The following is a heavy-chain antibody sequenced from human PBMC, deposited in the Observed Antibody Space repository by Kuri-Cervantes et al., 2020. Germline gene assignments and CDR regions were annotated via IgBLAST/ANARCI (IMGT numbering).Heavy chain of an antibody. CDR3: ARGATVTTYYFDY. V-gene: IGHV3-30-3*01. CDR1: GFTFSSYW. CDR2: ISYDGSNK. D-gene: IGHD4-17*01. J-gene: IGHJ4*02. Sequence: GGSLRLSCAASGFTFSSYWMSWVRQAPGKGLEWVAVISYDGSNKYYADSVKGRFTISRDNSKNTLYLQMNSLRAEDTAVYYCARGATVTTYYFDYWGQGTLVTVSS.